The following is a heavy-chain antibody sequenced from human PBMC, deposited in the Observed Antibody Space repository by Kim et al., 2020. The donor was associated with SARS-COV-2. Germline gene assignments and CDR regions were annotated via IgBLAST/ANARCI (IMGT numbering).Heavy chain of an antibody. CDR1: GGTFSSYA. V-gene: IGHV1-69*13. CDR2: IIPIFGTA. D-gene: IGHD5-12*01. Sequence: SVKVSCKASGGTFSSYAISWVRQAPGQGLEWMGGIIPIFGTANYAQKFQGRVTITADESTSTAYMELSSLRSEDTAVYYCARDRRDGYNYRDSDAFDIWGQGTMVTVSS. CDR3: ARDRRDGYNYRDSDAFDI. J-gene: IGHJ3*02.